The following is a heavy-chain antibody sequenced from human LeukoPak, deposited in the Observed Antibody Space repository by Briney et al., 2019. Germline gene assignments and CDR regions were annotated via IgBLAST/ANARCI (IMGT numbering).Heavy chain of an antibody. CDR2: ISSSSSYI. D-gene: IGHD3-22*01. J-gene: IGHJ4*02. Sequence: RGSLRLSCAASGFTFSSYSMNWVRQAPGKGLEWVSSISSSSSYIYYADSLKGRFTISRDNAKNSLYLQMNSLRAEDTAVYYCARGPHDSSGYYYPPRYFDYWGQGTLVTVSS. CDR3: ARGPHDSSGYYYPPRYFDY. V-gene: IGHV3-21*01. CDR1: GFTFSSYS.